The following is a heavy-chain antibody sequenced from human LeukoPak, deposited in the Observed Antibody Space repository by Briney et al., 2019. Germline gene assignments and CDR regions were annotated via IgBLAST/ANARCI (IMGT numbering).Heavy chain of an antibody. Sequence: SSETLPLTCTVSGGSISSYYWSWIRQPAGKGLEWIGRIYTSGSTNYNPSLKSRVTMSVDTSKNQFSLKLSSVTAADTAVYYCARDLYGGYGDYADYYYYGMDVWGQGTTVTVSS. CDR2: IYTSGST. V-gene: IGHV4-4*07. CDR3: ARDLYGGYGDYADYYYYGMDV. CDR1: GGSISSYY. D-gene: IGHD4-17*01. J-gene: IGHJ6*02.